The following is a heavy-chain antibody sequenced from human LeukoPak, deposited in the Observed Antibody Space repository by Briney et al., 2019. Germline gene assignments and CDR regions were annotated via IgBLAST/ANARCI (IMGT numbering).Heavy chain of an antibody. J-gene: IGHJ3*02. D-gene: IGHD5-24*01. CDR3: ARHRAEMATITDDTFDM. Sequence: KPSGTLSLTCSVSGTSITPYSWSWIRQPPGRGLEWIGYFYTSGNTHQNPSHKSRVTMSIDASKNQFSLRLSSMTAADPAVYYCARHRAEMATITDDTFDMWGQGTMVTVSS. CDR2: FYTSGNT. CDR1: GTSITPYS. V-gene: IGHV4-4*09.